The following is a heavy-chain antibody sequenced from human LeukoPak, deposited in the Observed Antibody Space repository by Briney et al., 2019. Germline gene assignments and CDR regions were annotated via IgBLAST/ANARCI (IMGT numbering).Heavy chain of an antibody. CDR2: ISAYNGNT. J-gene: IGHJ4*02. CDR3: ARWGLSRDSSGYHYFDY. D-gene: IGHD3-22*01. V-gene: IGHV1-18*01. CDR1: GYTFTSYG. Sequence: GASVKVSCKASGYTFTSYGISWVRQAPGQGLEWMGWISAYNGNTNYAQKLQGRVTMTTDTSTSTAYMELRSLRSDDTAVYYCARWGLSRDSSGYHYFDYWGQGTLVTVSS.